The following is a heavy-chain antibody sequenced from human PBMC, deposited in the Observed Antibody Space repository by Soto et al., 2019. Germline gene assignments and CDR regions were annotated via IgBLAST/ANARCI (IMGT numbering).Heavy chain of an antibody. CDR3: ARENSYFDY. J-gene: IGHJ4*02. V-gene: IGHV1-18*01. CDR1: GYTFRNFG. Sequence: QIPLLQSGAEVKKPGASVKVTCKASGYTFRNFGISWVRQAPGQGLEWMGWISAYNANANYAQKFQGRLTMTADTSTSTAYMELRSLRSDDTAVYYCARENSYFDYWGQGTLVTVS. CDR2: ISAYNANA.